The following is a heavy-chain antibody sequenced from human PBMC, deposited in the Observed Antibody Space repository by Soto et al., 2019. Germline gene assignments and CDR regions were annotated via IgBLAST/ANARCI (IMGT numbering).Heavy chain of an antibody. CDR1: GGSMSSSITYY. J-gene: IGHJ6*02. Sequence: SETLSLTCTVSGGSMSSSITYYWGWMRQPPGKGLEWIASFFIGGNTYYNPSVKSRVTISVDTSKNQFSLKLSSVTAADAAVYYCARHNGPLYVGYYYDMDVWGQGTTVTVS. V-gene: IGHV4-39*01. CDR2: FFIGGNT. CDR3: ARHNGPLYVGYYYDMDV. D-gene: IGHD3-16*01.